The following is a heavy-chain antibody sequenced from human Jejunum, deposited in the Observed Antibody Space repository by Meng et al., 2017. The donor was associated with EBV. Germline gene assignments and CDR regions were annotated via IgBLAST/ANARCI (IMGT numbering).Heavy chain of an antibody. V-gene: IGHV4-4*02. CDR1: GDSITERNP. Sequence: QLQLQESGPGLVKPSGTLSLTCAVSGDSITERNPWSWVRQTPGKGLEWIGEIYHNGGTNYNPSLKSRVTISVDKSKNEISLKLRSVTAADTAVYYCARWAFIYSYGFDHWGQGTMVTVSA. J-gene: IGHJ4*02. CDR2: IYHNGGT. D-gene: IGHD5-18*01. CDR3: ARWAFIYSYGFDH.